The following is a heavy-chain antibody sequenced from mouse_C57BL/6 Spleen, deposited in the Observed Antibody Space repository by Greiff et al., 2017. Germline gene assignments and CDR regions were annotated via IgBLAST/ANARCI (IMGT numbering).Heavy chain of an antibody. J-gene: IGHJ4*01. D-gene: IGHD2-2*01. CDR2: ILPGSGST. Sequence: QVQLQQSGAELMKPGASVKLSCKATGYTFTGYWIEWVKQRPGHGLEWIGEILPGSGSTNYNEKFKGKATFTADTSSNTAYIQLSRLTTEDSAIYYCARSPMVTTYYAMDYWGQGTSVTVSS. V-gene: IGHV1-9*01. CDR1: GYTFTGYW. CDR3: ARSPMVTTYYAMDY.